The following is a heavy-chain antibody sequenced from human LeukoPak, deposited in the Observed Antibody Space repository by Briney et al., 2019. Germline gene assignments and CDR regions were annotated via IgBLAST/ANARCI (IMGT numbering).Heavy chain of an antibody. CDR3: ARHDALTPGIAVAGIDYYYGTDV. CDR1: GGSISSYY. J-gene: IGHJ6*02. CDR2: IYYSGST. Sequence: SETLSLTCTVSGGSISSYYWSWIRQPPGKGLEWIGYIYYSGSTNYNPSLKSRVTISVDTSKNQFSLKLSSVTAADTAVYYCARHDALTPGIAVAGIDYYYGTDVWGQGTTVTVSS. D-gene: IGHD6-19*01. V-gene: IGHV4-59*08.